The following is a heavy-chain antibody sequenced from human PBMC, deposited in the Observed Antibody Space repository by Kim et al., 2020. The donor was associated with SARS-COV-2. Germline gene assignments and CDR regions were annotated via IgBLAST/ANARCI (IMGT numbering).Heavy chain of an antibody. Sequence: GGSLRLSCAASGFTFSSYAMSWVRQAPWKGLEWVSAISGSGGSTYYADSVKGRFTISRDNSKNTLYLQMNSLRAEDTAVYYCAKDGDLRFLEWLSLSGGFDYWGQGTLVTVSS. V-gene: IGHV3-23*01. D-gene: IGHD3-3*01. CDR2: ISGSGGST. J-gene: IGHJ4*02. CDR1: GFTFSSYA. CDR3: AKDGDLRFLEWLSLSGGFDY.